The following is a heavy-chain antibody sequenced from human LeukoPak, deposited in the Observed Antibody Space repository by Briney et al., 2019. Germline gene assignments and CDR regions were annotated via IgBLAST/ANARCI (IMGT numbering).Heavy chain of an antibody. V-gene: IGHV4-39*01. J-gene: IGHJ3*02. CDR2: IYYSGST. Sequence: SETLSLTCTVSSGSISSSSYYWGWIRQPPGKGLEWIGSIYYSGSTYYNPSLKSRVTISVDTSKNQFSLKLSSVTAADTAVYYCARPLDTSLANPFDIWGHGTMVTVSS. CDR1: SGSISSSSYY. CDR3: ARPLDTSLANPFDI. D-gene: IGHD3-16*01.